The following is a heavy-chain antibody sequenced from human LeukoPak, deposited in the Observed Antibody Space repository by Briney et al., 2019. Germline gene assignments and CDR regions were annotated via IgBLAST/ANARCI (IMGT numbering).Heavy chain of an antibody. V-gene: IGHV3-48*01. CDR1: GFTFSSYS. D-gene: IGHD4-17*01. CDR3: AKKITPVTNNWFDP. J-gene: IGHJ5*02. CDR2: ISSSSSTI. Sequence: GGSLRLSCAASGFTFSSYSMNWVRQAPGKGLEWVSYISSSSSTIYYADSVKGRFTISRDNAKNSLYLQMNSLRAEDTAVYYCAKKITPVTNNWFDPWGQGTLVTVSS.